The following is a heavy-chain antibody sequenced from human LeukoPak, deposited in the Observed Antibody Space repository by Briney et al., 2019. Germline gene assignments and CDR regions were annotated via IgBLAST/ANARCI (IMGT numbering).Heavy chain of an antibody. CDR3: ARDPYSGNYGDYYYYYMDV. CDR2: ITSSSSYM. V-gene: IGHV3-21*01. Sequence: GGSLRLSCVASGFTFNTYNMNWVRQAPGKGLEWVSSITSSSSYMYYADSVKGRFTISRDNAKSSLYLQMNSLRDEDTAVYYCARDPYSGNYGDYYYYYMDVWGKGTTVTISS. J-gene: IGHJ6*03. CDR1: GFTFNTYN. D-gene: IGHD1-26*01.